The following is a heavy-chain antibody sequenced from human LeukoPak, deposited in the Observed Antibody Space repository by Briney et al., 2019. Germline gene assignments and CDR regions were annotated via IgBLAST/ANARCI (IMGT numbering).Heavy chain of an antibody. Sequence: PGGSLRLSCAASGFTFSSYAMSWVRQAPGKGLEWVSALSGRGGSTYYADSVKGRCTISRDNSKNTQYQQMNSLRAEDTAVYYCAIGPSIVSTRFYYDGMDVWGQGTTVTVSS. CDR3: AIGPSIVSTRFYYDGMDV. V-gene: IGHV3-23*01. D-gene: IGHD5/OR15-5a*01. CDR2: LSGRGGST. CDR1: GFTFSSYA. J-gene: IGHJ6*02.